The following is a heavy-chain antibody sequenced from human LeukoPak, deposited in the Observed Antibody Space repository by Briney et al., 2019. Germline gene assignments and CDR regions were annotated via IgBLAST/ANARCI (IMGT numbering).Heavy chain of an antibody. CDR3: AKDPATGYCSTSYCYDSPFDS. CDR1: GFSFRTYH. CDR2: ITARAETA. D-gene: IGHD2-2*01. Sequence: GGSVRLPCTVSGFSFRTYHMIWAREARGKGLEWVSLITARAETAYNADPVRGRFTISRDNSKNTFFLQINSLSAEDTDLYFCAKDPATGYCSTSYCYDSPFDSWGQGTLVTVSS. J-gene: IGHJ4*02. V-gene: IGHV3-23*01.